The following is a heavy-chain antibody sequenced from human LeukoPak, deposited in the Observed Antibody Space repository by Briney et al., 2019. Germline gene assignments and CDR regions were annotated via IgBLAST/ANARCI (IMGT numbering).Heavy chain of an antibody. CDR2: ISGSGGST. V-gene: IGHV3-23*01. J-gene: IGHJ4*02. Sequence: GGSLRLSCAASGFTFSTYVMTWVRQAPGKGLEWVSAISGSGGSTYNADSVKGRFTLSRDNSKNTLYLRMNSLRAEDTAVYYCGGSGSYYRLDYWGQGTLVTVSS. CDR1: GFTFSTYV. CDR3: GGSGSYYRLDY. D-gene: IGHD3-10*01.